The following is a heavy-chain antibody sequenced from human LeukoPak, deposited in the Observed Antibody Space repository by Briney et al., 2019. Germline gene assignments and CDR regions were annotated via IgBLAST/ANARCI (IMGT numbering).Heavy chain of an antibody. J-gene: IGHJ4*02. D-gene: IGHD4-17*01. Sequence: SETLSLTCAVYGGSFSGYYWSWIRQPAGKGLEWIGRIYTSGSTNYNPSLKSRVTMSVDTSKNQFSLKLSSVTAADTAVYYCARDWGGGYGDYLFDYWGQGTLVTVSS. CDR2: IYTSGST. V-gene: IGHV4-4*07. CDR3: ARDWGGGYGDYLFDY. CDR1: GGSFSGYY.